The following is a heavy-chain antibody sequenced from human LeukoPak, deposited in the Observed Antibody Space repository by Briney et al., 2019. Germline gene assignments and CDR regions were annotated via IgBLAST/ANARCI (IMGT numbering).Heavy chain of an antibody. CDR1: GFTFDDYA. D-gene: IGHD3-9*01. CDR3: AKAQYYDILTYYMDV. Sequence: GGSLRLSCAASGFTFDDYAMHWVRQAPGKGLEWVSGISWNSGSIGYADSVKGRFTISRDNAKNSLYLQMNSLRAEDTALYYCAKAQYYDILTYYMDVWGQGTTVTVSS. J-gene: IGHJ6*02. CDR2: ISWNSGSI. V-gene: IGHV3-9*01.